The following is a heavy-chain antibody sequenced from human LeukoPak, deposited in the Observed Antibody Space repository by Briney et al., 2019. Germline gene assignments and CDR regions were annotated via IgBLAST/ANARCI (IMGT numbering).Heavy chain of an antibody. CDR3: AKDSLGYSYGYGDY. D-gene: IGHD5-18*01. CDR2: FSGSGGST. J-gene: IGHJ4*02. CDR1: GFTFSSYA. V-gene: IGHV3-23*01. Sequence: GGSLRLSCAASGFTFSSYAMSWVRQAPGKGLECISGFSGSGGSTYYADSVKGRFTISRDNSKNTLYLQMNSLRAEDTAVYYCAKDSLGYSYGYGDYWGQGTLVTVSS.